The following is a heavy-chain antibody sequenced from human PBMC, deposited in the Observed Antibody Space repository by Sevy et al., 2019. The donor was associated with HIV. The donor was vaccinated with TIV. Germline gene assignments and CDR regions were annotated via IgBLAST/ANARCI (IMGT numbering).Heavy chain of an antibody. Sequence: ASVKVSCKASGGTFSSYAISWVRQAPGQGLAWMGGIIPIFGTANYAQKFQGRVTITADESTSTAYMELSSLRSEDTAVYYCARGSVLRYFDWLSPFDYWGQGTLVTVSS. CDR2: IIPIFGTA. CDR1: GGTFSSYA. D-gene: IGHD3-9*01. CDR3: ARGSVLRYFDWLSPFDY. J-gene: IGHJ4*02. V-gene: IGHV1-69*13.